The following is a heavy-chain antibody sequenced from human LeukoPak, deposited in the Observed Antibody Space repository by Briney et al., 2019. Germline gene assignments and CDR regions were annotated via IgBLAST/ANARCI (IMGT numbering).Heavy chain of an antibody. CDR2: INHSGST. CDR1: GGSFSGYY. V-gene: IGHV4-34*01. CDR3: ARIFRRRWFGELLSSPFDY. D-gene: IGHD3-10*01. J-gene: IGHJ4*02. Sequence: SETLSLTCAVYGGSFSGYYWSWIRQPPGKGLEWIGEINHSGSTNYNPSLKSRVTISVDTSKNQFSLELSSVTAADTAVYYCARIFRRRWFGELLSSPFDYWGQGTLVTVSS.